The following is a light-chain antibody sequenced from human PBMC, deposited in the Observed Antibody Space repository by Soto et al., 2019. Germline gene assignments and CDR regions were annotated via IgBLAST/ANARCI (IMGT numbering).Light chain of an antibody. CDR1: QSVSSSY. CDR3: QQYGST. V-gene: IGKV3-20*01. J-gene: IGKJ1*01. CDR2: GAS. Sequence: EIDMTQAPATMSVSLGGRPILTCRASQSVSSSYLAWYQQKPGQAPRLLIYGASSRATGIPDRFSGSGSGTDFTFTISRLEREDFAVYYCQQYGSTFGQGTKVDIK.